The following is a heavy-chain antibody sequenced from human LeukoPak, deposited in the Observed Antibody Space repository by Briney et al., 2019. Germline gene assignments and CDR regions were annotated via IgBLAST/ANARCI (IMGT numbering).Heavy chain of an antibody. V-gene: IGHV4-4*07. Sequence: SETLSLTCTVSGGSISSYYWSWIRQPAGKGLEWIGRVSTSGHTNYNPSLKSRVTMSVVTSKNQFSLRLTSVTAADTAVYYCARSPGLGDVDYWGQGILVTVSS. D-gene: IGHD5-24*01. J-gene: IGHJ4*02. CDR2: VSTSGHT. CDR1: GGSISSYY. CDR3: ARSPGLGDVDY.